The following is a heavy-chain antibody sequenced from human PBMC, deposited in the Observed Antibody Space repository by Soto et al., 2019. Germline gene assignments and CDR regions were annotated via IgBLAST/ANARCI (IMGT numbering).Heavy chain of an antibody. D-gene: IGHD2-2*02. V-gene: IGHV3-30-3*01. CDR2: ISYDGSNK. J-gene: IGHJ5*02. Sequence: QVQLVESGGGVVQPGRSLRLSCAASGFTFSSYAMHWVRQAPGKGLEWVAVISYDGSNKYYADSVKGRFTISRDKSKNTLYLQMNSLRAEDTAVYYCAREALRMVVPAAIRRWFDPWGQGTLVTVSS. CDR1: GFTFSSYA. CDR3: AREALRMVVPAAIRRWFDP.